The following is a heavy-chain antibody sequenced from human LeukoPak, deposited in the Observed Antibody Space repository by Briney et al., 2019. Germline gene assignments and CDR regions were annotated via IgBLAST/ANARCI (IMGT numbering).Heavy chain of an antibody. J-gene: IGHJ4*02. CDR1: GYTFTGYY. D-gene: IGHD3-22*01. Sequence: GASVKVSCKASGYTFTGYYMDWVRQAPGQGLEWMGWINPNSGGTNYAQKFQGRVTMTRDTSISTAYMELSRLRSDDTAVYYCASWGVDDYYYSSGQLDYWGQGTLVTVSS. CDR3: ASWGVDDYYYSSGQLDY. V-gene: IGHV1-2*02. CDR2: INPNSGGT.